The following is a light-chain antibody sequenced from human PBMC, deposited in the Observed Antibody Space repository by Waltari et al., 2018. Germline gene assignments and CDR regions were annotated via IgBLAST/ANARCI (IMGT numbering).Light chain of an antibody. V-gene: IGLV2-14*01. CDR3: SSQSSNDVVL. Sequence: QYALTQPASVSGSPGQAVTIFCAGTSNHVGGYNSVWWYQEQPGQAPRLIIYDLSDRPSGVSDRFSGSKSGNTASLTISGLQAEDEADYYCSSQSSNDVVLFGGGTKLTVL. CDR2: DLS. CDR1: SNHVGGYNS. J-gene: IGLJ2*01.